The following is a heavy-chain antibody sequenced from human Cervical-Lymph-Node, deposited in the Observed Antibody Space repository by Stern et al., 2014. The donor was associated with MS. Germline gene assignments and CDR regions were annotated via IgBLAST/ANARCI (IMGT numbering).Heavy chain of an antibody. CDR2: ISSTGNNE. D-gene: IGHD3-16*01. J-gene: IGHJ4*02. V-gene: IGHV3-30*18. CDR1: GFNFNNYG. CDR3: AKSPY. Sequence: VQLVQSGGDVVQPGRSLRLSCAASGFNFNNYGMHWVRQAPGKGLEWVANISSTGNNEYYADSVKGRFAISRDKSRNSVHLEMTSLSPEDTAVYYCAKSPYWGQGTLVSVST.